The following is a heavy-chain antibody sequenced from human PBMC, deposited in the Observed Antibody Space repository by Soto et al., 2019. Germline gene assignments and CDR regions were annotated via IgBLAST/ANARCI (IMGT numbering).Heavy chain of an antibody. J-gene: IGHJ4*02. CDR2: ISDSGST. D-gene: IGHD2-2*01. CDR1: GFTFSNHA. CDR3: ARDPGGHYCTSTSCLYFFDH. V-gene: IGHV3-23*01. Sequence: EVQLLESGGALVQPGGSLRLSCAASGFTFSNHAMNWVRQAPGKGLEWVSTISDSGSTYYADSVKGRFTISRDNSKTTLYLQMNSLRAEDTAVYNCARDPGGHYCTSTSCLYFFDHWGQGTLVIVSS.